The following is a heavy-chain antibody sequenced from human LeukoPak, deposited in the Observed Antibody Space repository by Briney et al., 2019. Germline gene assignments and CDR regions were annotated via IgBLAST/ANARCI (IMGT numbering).Heavy chain of an antibody. CDR3: AREGVSSGWYYYYYMDV. CDR2: INHSGST. D-gene: IGHD6-19*01. J-gene: IGHJ6*03. CDR1: GGSFSGYY. V-gene: IGHV4-34*01. Sequence: PSETPSLTCAVYGGSFSGYYWSWIRQPPGKGLEWIGEINHSGSTNYNPSLKSRVTISVDTSKNQFSLKLSSVTAADTAVYYCAREGVSSGWYYYYYMDVWGKGTTVTISS.